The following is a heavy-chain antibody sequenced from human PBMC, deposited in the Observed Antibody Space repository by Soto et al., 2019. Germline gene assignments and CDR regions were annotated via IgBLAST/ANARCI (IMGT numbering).Heavy chain of an antibody. CDR3: ASAAYIWFDP. J-gene: IGHJ5*02. CDR2: IYYSGST. V-gene: IGHV4-39*01. CDR1: GGSISSSSYY. Sequence: SETLSLTCTVSGGSISSSSYYWGWIRQPPGKGQEWIGSIYYSGSTYYNPSLKSRVTISVDTSKNQFSLKLSSVTAADTAVYYCASAAYIWFDPWGQGTLVTVSS.